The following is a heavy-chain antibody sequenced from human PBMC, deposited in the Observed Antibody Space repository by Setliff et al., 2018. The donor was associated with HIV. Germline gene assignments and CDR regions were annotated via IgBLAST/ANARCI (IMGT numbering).Heavy chain of an antibody. CDR3: AREAPDDHFDH. CDR2: INPNSGGT. CDR1: GYTFTEYY. D-gene: IGHD1-1*01. Sequence: GASVKVSCKASGYTFTEYYIHWVRQAPGQGLEWMGRINPNSGGTNYAQKFQGRVTMTRDTSISTVYMELSSLRSDDTAVYYCAREAPDDHFDHWGQGTLVTVSS. V-gene: IGHV1-2*06. J-gene: IGHJ4*02.